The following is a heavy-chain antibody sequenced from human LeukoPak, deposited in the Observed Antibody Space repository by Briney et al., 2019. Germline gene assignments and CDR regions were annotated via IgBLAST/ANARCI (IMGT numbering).Heavy chain of an antibody. J-gene: IGHJ3*02. V-gene: IGHV4-59*01. CDR2: IYYSGST. CDR1: GGSISTYY. D-gene: IGHD3-9*01. CDR3: ARRRGGQFDWLLYVGEAFDI. Sequence: SETLSLICTVSGGSISTYYWSWIRQSPGKGLEWIGYIYYSGSTNYNPSLKSRVTISVDTSKNQFSLKLTSVTAADTAVYYCARRRGGQFDWLLYVGEAFDIWGQGTMVTVSS.